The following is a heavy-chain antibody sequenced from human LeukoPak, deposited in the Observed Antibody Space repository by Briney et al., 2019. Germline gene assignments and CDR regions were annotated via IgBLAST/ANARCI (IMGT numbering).Heavy chain of an antibody. J-gene: IGHJ4*02. D-gene: IGHD6-6*01. CDR3: ARGRSSSSSCYFDY. CDR1: GYTFTSYD. CDR2: MNPNSGNT. V-gene: IGHV1-8*01. Sequence: AASVKVSCKASGYTFTSYDINWVRQATGQGLEWMGWMNPNSGNTGYAQKFQGRVTMTRNTSISTAYMELSSLRSEDTAVYYCARGRSSSSSCYFDYWGQGTLVTVSS.